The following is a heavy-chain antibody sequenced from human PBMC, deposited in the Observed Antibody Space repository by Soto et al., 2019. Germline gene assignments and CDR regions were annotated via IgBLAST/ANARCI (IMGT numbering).Heavy chain of an antibody. CDR1: GDSVSSSDYY. V-gene: IGHV4-39*01. J-gene: IGHJ4*02. CDR2: IHSNGKT. Sequence: PSETLSLTCTVSGDSVSSSDYYWDWIRQSPGKGLEWIGNIHSNGKTYYTPSLRSRVTMSVDTSNNHFSLKLTSVTAADSAMYYCARQKVHPSFDSWGQGTLVTVSS. CDR3: ARQKVHPSFDS.